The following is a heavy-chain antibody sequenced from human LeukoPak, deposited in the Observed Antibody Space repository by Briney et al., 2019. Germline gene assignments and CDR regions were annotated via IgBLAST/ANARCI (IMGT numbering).Heavy chain of an antibody. V-gene: IGHV4-31*02. J-gene: IGHJ4*02. CDR1: GGYISCGGYY. D-gene: IGHD6-13*01. CDR2: IYYSGST. CDR3: ARVDGSSLDSIDG. Sequence: TLSLTCTVSGGYISCGGYYWSWIRQHPVKGMEWIGYIYYSGSTYHTPSLKSPVTISVYTTKNQFSLRLISVTDADTAVYYGARVDGSSLDSIDGWSQPTLVTVPS.